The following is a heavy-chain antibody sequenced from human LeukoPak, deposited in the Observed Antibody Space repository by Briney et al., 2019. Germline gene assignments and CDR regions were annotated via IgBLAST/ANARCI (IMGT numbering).Heavy chain of an antibody. Sequence: GASVKVTCKTSGFTFTSNGISWVRQAPAQGLEWMGWISAYNGNTNYAQNFLGRVTMTTDTPTSTAYMELRSLRSDDTAVYYCATAPGRSCSGTSCRGVFDYWGQGALVAVSS. V-gene: IGHV1-18*01. CDR2: ISAYNGNT. D-gene: IGHD2-2*01. CDR1: GFTFTSNG. CDR3: ATAPGRSCSGTSCRGVFDY. J-gene: IGHJ4*02.